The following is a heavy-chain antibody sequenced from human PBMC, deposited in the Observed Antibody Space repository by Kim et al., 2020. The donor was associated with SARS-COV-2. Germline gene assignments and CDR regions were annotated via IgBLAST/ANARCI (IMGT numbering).Heavy chain of an antibody. CDR1: GFTFSNYW. CDR2: IKQHGSEM. J-gene: IGHJ6*02. V-gene: IGHV3-7*03. CDR3: ARSNAMDV. Sequence: GGSLRLSCAASGFTFSNYWMTWVRQAPGKGPEWVANIKQHGSEMYYVDSVKGRFTISRDDAKNSLYLQKNSLRAEDTALYYCARSNAMDVWGQGTTVTVSS.